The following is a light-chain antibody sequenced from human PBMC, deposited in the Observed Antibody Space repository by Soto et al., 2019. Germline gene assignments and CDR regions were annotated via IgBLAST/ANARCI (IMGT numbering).Light chain of an antibody. J-gene: IGKJ1*01. CDR1: QDISSH. CDR2: AAS. V-gene: IGKV1-9*01. Sequence: IQLTQSPSSLSASVGDRVTITCRASQDISSHLAWYQQKPGKAPKLLIYAASTLQSGVPSRFSGSGSGTDFTLTISSLQPEDFATYYSQQFIFYPLTFGQGTKVEVK. CDR3: QQFIFYPLT.